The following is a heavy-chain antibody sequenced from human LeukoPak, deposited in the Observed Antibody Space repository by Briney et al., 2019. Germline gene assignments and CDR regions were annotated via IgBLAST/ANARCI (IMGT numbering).Heavy chain of an antibody. V-gene: IGHV3-11*04. CDR2: ISSSGSTI. J-gene: IGHJ6*03. Sequence: GGSLRLSCAASGFTFSDYYMSWIRQAPGKGLEWVSYISSSGSTIYYADSVKGRFTISRDNAKNSLYLQMNSLRAEDTAVYYCARDSTSSSGAYYYYYYYMDVWGKGTTVTVSS. CDR1: GFTFSDYY. CDR3: ARDSTSSSGAYYYYYYYMDV. D-gene: IGHD3-22*01.